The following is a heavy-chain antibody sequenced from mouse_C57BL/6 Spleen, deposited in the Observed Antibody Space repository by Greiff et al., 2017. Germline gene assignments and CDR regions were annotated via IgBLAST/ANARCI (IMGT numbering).Heavy chain of an antibody. CDR2: IVPEDGET. CDR1: GFNIKDYY. D-gene: IGHD1-1*01. V-gene: IGHV14-2*01. J-gene: IGHJ2*01. CDR3: ARETTVVAYDFDY. Sequence: EVHLVESGAELVKPGASVKLSCTASGFNIKDYYMHWVKQRTEQGLEWIGRIVPEDGETKYAPKFQGNATITADTSYNTAYLQLSSLTSEDTAIYYCARETTVVAYDFDYWGQGTTLTVAS.